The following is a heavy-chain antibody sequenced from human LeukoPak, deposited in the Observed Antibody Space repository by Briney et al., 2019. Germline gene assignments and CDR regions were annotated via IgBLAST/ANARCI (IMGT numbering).Heavy chain of an antibody. J-gene: IGHJ4*02. CDR3: ARDARITAAEYTFDY. V-gene: IGHV1-69*13. D-gene: IGHD6-13*01. CDR1: GGTFSSYA. Sequence: GASVKVSCKASGGTFSSYAINWVRQAPGQGLEWMGGIIPIFGTANYAQKFQGRVTITADESTSTAYMELSSLRSEDTAVYYCARDARITAAEYTFDYWGQGTLVTVSS. CDR2: IIPIFGTA.